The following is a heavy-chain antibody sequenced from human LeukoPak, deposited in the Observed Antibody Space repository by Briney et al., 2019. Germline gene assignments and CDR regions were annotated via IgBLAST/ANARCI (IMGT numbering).Heavy chain of an antibody. J-gene: IGHJ3*02. CDR3: ARAATNYGGNSGVVAFDI. Sequence: GGSLRLSCAASGFTSSSYSMNWVRQAPGKGLEWVSYISSSSSTIYYADSVKGRFTISRDNAKNSLYLQMNSLRAEDTAVYYCARAATNYGGNSGVVAFDIWGQGTMVTVSS. CDR1: GFTSSSYS. CDR2: ISSSSSTI. D-gene: IGHD4-23*01. V-gene: IGHV3-48*04.